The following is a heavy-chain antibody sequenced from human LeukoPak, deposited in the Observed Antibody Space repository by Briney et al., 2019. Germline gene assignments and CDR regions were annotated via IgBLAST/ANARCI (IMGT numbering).Heavy chain of an antibody. CDR1: GFTVSSNY. D-gene: IGHD3-22*01. V-gene: IGHV3-66*02. J-gene: IGHJ5*02. CDR2: IYSGGST. Sequence: GGSLRLSCAASGFTVSSNYMSWVRQAPGKGLEWVSVIYSGGSTYYADSVKGRFTISRDNSKNTLYLQMNSLRAEDTAMYYCARLSGYYQNWFDPWGQGTLVTVSS. CDR3: ARLSGYYQNWFDP.